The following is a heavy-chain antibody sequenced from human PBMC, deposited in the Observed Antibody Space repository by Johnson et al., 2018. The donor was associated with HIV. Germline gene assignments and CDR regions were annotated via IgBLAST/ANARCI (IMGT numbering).Heavy chain of an antibody. CDR3: ARDYRGLTGTTKRVDAFDI. J-gene: IGHJ3*02. D-gene: IGHD1-7*01. Sequence: QVQLVESGGGLVQPGRSLRLSCAASGFTFDDYAMHWVRQAPGKGLEWVAVISYDGSNKYYADSVKGRFTISRDNSKNTLYLQMNSLRADDTAVYYCARDYRGLTGTTKRVDAFDIWGQGTMVTVSS. CDR2: ISYDGSNK. V-gene: IGHV3-30*14. CDR1: GFTFDDYA.